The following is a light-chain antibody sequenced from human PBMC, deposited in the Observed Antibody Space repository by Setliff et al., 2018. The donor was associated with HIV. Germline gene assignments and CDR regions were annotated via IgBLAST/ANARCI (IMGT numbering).Light chain of an antibody. Sequence: SYELTQPHSVSVATGPTGPRITCGGNNIGSKSVHWYQQKPGQAPVLVIYYDSDRPSGIPERFSGSNSGNTATLTISRVEAGDEADYYCQVWDSSSDHPYVFGTGTKVTVL. V-gene: IGLV3-21*04. CDR1: NIGSKS. J-gene: IGLJ1*01. CDR2: YDS. CDR3: QVWDSSSDHPYV.